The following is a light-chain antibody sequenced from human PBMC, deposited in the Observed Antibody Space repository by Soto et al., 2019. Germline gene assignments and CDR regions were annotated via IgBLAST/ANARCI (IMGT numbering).Light chain of an antibody. CDR1: SSNIGSNY. V-gene: IGLV1-47*01. Sequence: VLTQPPSASGTPRQRVTISCSGSSSNIGSNYVYWYQQLPGTAPKLLIHNNNQRPSGVPDRFSGSKSGTSASLAISGLRSDDEADYYCAPWDDSLSVFYVFGTGTKVTVL. J-gene: IGLJ1*01. CDR3: APWDDSLSVFYV. CDR2: NNN.